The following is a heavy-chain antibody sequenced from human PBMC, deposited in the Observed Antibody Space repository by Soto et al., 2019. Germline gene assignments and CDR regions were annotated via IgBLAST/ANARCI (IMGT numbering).Heavy chain of an antibody. V-gene: IGHV1-8*01. CDR2: MNPNSGNT. CDR3: ARGLYDFWSGYYTGGAYYYGMDV. J-gene: IGHJ6*02. Sequence: GASVKVSCKASGYTFTSYDINWVRQATGQGLEWMGWMNPNSGNTGYAQKFQGRVTMTRNTSISTAYMELSSLRSEDTAVYYCARGLYDFWSGYYTGGAYYYGMDVWGQGTTVTVSS. CDR1: GYTFTSYD. D-gene: IGHD3-3*01.